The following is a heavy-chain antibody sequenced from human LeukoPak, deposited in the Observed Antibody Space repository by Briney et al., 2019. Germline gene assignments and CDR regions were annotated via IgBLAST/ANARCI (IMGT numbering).Heavy chain of an antibody. CDR2: IYSGGST. CDR3: ARARRVAPADY. D-gene: IGHD2-2*01. Sequence: PVGCLRLSCAASGFTVSSNYMSWVRQAPGKGLEWVSVIYSGGSTYYADSVKGRFTISRDNSMNTLYLQMNSLRAEDTAVYYCARARRVAPADYWGQGTLVTVSS. V-gene: IGHV3-66*01. J-gene: IGHJ4*02. CDR1: GFTVSSNY.